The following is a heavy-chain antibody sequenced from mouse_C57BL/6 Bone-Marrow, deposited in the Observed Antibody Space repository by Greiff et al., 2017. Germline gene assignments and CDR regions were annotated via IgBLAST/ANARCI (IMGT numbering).Heavy chain of an antibody. J-gene: IGHJ3*01. D-gene: IGHD1-2*01. V-gene: IGHV1-81*01. Sequence: QVHVKQSGAELARPGASVKLSCKASGYTFTSYGISWVKQRTGQGLEWIGEIYPRSGNTYYNEKFKGKATLTADKSSSKAYMELRSLTSEDSAVYFCARRLAYWGQGTLVTVSA. CDR2: IYPRSGNT. CDR3: ARRLAY. CDR1: GYTFTSYG.